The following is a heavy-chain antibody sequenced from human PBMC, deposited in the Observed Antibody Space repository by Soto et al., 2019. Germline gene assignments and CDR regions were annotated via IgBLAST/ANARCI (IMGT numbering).Heavy chain of an antibody. V-gene: IGHV3-74*01. CDR1: GFTFFAYW. D-gene: IGHD4-17*01. CDR2: INSDGSHT. J-gene: IGHJ5*01. Sequence: EVQLVESGGGLVQPGGSLRLSCAASGFTFFAYWIHWVRQVPGKGLVWVSRINSDGSHTSYADSVRGRFTISRDNSKNTCYLQMNSQTAEETAFYYCEKGGDYGDYAGKTWFDSWGQGSLVTVPS. CDR3: EKGGDYGDYAGKTWFDS.